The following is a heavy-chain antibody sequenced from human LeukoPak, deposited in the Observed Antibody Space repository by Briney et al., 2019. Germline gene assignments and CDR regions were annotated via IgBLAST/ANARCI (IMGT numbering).Heavy chain of an antibody. CDR3: ARTKRGYDYGDYRFDP. CDR2: INPNSGGT. J-gene: IGHJ5*02. CDR1: GYTFTGYY. V-gene: IGHV1-2*02. D-gene: IGHD4-17*01. Sequence: ASVKVSCKASGYTFTGYYMHRVRQAPGQGLEWMGWINPNSGGTNYAQKFQGRVTMTRDTSISTAYMELSRLRSDDTAVYYCARTKRGYDYGDYRFDPWGQGTLVTVSS.